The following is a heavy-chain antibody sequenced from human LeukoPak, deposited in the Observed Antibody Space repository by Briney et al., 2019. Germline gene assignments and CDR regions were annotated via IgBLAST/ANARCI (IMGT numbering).Heavy chain of an antibody. CDR2: IYTSGST. D-gene: IGHD3-3*01. CDR1: GGSISSYY. V-gene: IGHV4-4*07. Sequence: SETLSLTCTVSGGSISSYYWSWIRQPAGKGLEWIGRIYTSGSTNYNPSLKSRVTMSVDTSKNQFSLKLSSVTAADTAVYYCARVLRSGANDLEWGEKPPFDYGGQGPLVPVSS. J-gene: IGHJ4*02. CDR3: ARVLRSGANDLEWGEKPPFDY.